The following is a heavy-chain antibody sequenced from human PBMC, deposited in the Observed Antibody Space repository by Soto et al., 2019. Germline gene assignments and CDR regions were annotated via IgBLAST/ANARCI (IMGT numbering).Heavy chain of an antibody. CDR2: IYYSGST. CDR1: GGSISSGDYY. V-gene: IGHV4-30-4*01. Sequence: SETLSLTCTVSGGSISSGDYYWSWIRQPPGKGLEWIGYIYYSGSTYYNPSLTSRVTISVDTSKNQFSLKLSSVTAADTAVYYCGRGGSGGRCYRAPGEDWGQGMLVSLAS. D-gene: IGHD2-15*01. CDR3: GRGGSGGRCYRAPGED. J-gene: IGHJ4*02.